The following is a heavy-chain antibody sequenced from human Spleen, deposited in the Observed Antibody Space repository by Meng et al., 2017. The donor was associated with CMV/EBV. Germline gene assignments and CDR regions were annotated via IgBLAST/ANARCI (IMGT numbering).Heavy chain of an antibody. V-gene: IGHV3-23*01. Sequence: GGSLRLSCAASGFSVRTDYLSWVRQAPGKGLEWVSAISGSGGSTYYADSVKGRFTISRDNSKNTLYLQMNSLRAEDTAVYYCAKDQWFGESLYYYYYYGMDVWGQGTTVTVSS. J-gene: IGHJ6*02. CDR3: AKDQWFGESLYYYYYYGMDV. D-gene: IGHD3-10*01. CDR1: GFSVRTDY. CDR2: ISGSGGST.